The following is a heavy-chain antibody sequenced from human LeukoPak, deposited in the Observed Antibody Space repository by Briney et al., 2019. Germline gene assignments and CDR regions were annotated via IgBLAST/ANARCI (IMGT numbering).Heavy chain of an antibody. CDR3: AKGPRTRIAVAYFDY. J-gene: IGHJ4*02. D-gene: IGHD6-19*01. V-gene: IGHV3-9*01. CDR1: GFTFDDYA. Sequence: GGSLRLSCAASGFTFDDYAMHWVRQAPGKGLEWVSGISWNSGSIGYADSVKGRFTISRDNAKNSLYLQMNSLRAEDTALYYCAKGPRTRIAVAYFDYWGQGTLVTVSS. CDR2: ISWNSGSI.